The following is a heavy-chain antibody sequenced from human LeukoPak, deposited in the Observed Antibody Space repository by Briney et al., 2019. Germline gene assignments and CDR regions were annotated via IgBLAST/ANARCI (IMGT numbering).Heavy chain of an antibody. CDR1: GLTFSSHW. V-gene: IGHV3-74*01. CDR2: ITNDGSST. CDR3: ARDKNAGTNNWFDP. J-gene: IGHJ5*02. Sequence: GGSPRLSCAASGLTFSSHWMHWVRQAPGKGLVWVSRITNDGSSTTYADSVKGRFTISRDNAKNMLYLQVNSLRAEDTAVYYCARDKNAGTNNWFDPWGQXTLVTVSS. D-gene: IGHD1-1*01.